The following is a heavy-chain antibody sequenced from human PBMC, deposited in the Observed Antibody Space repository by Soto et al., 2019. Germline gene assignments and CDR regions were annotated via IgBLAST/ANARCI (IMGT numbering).Heavy chain of an antibody. Sequence: PGGSLRLSCAASGFTFSSYGMHWVRQAPGKGLKCVAVISYDGSNKYYADSVKGRFTISRDNSKNTLYLQMNSLRAEDTAVYYCAKELTGYCSGGSCYSNAFDIWGQGTMVTVSS. CDR2: ISYDGSNK. CDR1: GFTFSSYG. J-gene: IGHJ3*02. D-gene: IGHD2-15*01. V-gene: IGHV3-30*18. CDR3: AKELTGYCSGGSCYSNAFDI.